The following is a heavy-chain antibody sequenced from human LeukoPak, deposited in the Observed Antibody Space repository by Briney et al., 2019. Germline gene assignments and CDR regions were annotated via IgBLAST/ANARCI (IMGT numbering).Heavy chain of an antibody. D-gene: IGHD3-10*01. V-gene: IGHV3-48*03. J-gene: IGHJ4*02. CDR3: AATPYYYGSGSFDY. CDR2: ISSSGSTI. Sequence: GGSLRLSCAASGFTFSSYEMNWVRQAPGKGLEWVSYISSSGSTIYYADSVKGRFTISRDNAKNSLYLQMNSLRAEDTAVYYCAATPYYYGSGSFDYWGQGTLVTVSS. CDR1: GFTFSSYE.